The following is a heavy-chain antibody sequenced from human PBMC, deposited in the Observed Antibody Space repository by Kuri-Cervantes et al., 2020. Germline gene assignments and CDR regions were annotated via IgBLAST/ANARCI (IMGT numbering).Heavy chain of an antibody. J-gene: IGHJ1*01. D-gene: IGHD3-22*01. CDR3: ASTALNRYYYDSSGDSILYFQH. CDR2: IWYDGSNK. V-gene: IGHV3-33*01. Sequence: GGSLRLSCAASGFTFSSYGMHWVRQAPGKGLEWVAVIWYDGSNKYYADSVKGRFTISRDNSKNTLYLQMNSLRAEDTAVYYCASTALNRYYYDSSGDSILYFQHWGQGTLVTVSS. CDR1: GFTFSSYG.